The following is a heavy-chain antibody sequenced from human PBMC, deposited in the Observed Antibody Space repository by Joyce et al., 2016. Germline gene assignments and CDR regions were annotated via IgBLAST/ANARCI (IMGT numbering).Heavy chain of an antibody. CDR1: GGSFSGYY. D-gene: IGHD5-18*01. Sequence: QVQLQQWGGGLLKPSETLSLTCAVYGGSFSGYYWSWIRRPPGKGLEWIGEVNHIGRTSYEESLKSRVTISVDTSKNQFSLNLTSVTAADTAVYFCARGLVVTGTRVRGYNYGYSSWGQGTLVTVSS. V-gene: IGHV4-34*02. CDR2: VNHIGRT. CDR3: ARGLVVTGTRVRGYNYGYSS. J-gene: IGHJ5*02.